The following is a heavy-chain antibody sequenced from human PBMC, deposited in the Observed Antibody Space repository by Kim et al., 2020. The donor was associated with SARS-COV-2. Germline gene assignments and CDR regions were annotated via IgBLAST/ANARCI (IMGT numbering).Heavy chain of an antibody. D-gene: IGHD5-12*01. J-gene: IGHJ4*02. CDR1: GGSFSGYY. V-gene: IGHV4-34*01. Sequence: SETLSLTCAVYGGSFSGYYWSWIRQPPGKGLEWIGEINHSGSTNYNPSLKSRVTISVDTSKNQFSLKLSSVTAADTAVYYCATRRGYSGYVRPYYFDYWGQGTLVTVSS. CDR3: ATRRGYSGYVRPYYFDY. CDR2: INHSGST.